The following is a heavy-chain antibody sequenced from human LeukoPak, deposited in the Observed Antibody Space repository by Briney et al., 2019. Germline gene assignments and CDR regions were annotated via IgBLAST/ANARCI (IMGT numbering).Heavy chain of an antibody. D-gene: IGHD4-17*01. CDR3: ARGDLRAYGDYTGDYFDY. Sequence: PGGSLRLSCASSGFTFSSYAMHWVRQAPGKGLEWVAFISYDGSNKYYADSVKGRFTISRDNSKNTLYLRMNSLRAEDTAVYYCARGDLRAYGDYTGDYFDYWGQGTLVTVSP. J-gene: IGHJ4*02. CDR1: GFTFSSYA. V-gene: IGHV3-30-3*01. CDR2: ISYDGSNK.